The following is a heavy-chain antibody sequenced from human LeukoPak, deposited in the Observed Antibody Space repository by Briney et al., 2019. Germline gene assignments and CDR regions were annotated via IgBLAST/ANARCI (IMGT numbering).Heavy chain of an antibody. CDR2: ITYSGGDT. CDR1: GFTFSSYA. D-gene: IGHD6-6*01. V-gene: IGHV3-23*01. Sequence: GGSLRLSRVASGFTFSSYAMSWVRQAPGKGLEWVSAITYSGGDTYHADSVKGRLTISRDNSKNTLYLQMNSLRPDDTALYYCAKGSSSSRPYYFDYWGHGILVTVSS. CDR3: AKGSSSSRPYYFDY. J-gene: IGHJ4*01.